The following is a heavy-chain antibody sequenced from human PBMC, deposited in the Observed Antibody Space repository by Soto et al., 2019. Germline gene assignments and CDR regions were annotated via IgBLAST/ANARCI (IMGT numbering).Heavy chain of an antibody. CDR1: GYSITNVNW. D-gene: IGHD2-2*01. V-gene: IGHV4-28*01. CDR2: IFHSGPT. J-gene: IGHJ3*02. Sequence: QVQLQESGPGLVKPSDTLSLTCAVSGYSITNVNWWAWIRQPPGKGLEWIGYIFHSGPTHYNPSRKSXXTXSXXTSKNQFSLKVDSLTAEDTAVYYCASSPYADALDIWGQGTMVTVSS. CDR3: ASSPYADALDI.